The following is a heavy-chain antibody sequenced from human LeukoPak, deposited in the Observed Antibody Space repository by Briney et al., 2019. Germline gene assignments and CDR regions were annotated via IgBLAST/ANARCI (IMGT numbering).Heavy chain of an antibody. CDR1: GFSFSSFW. CDR2: IKQDGSEK. D-gene: IGHD1-7*01. V-gene: IGHV3-7*03. Sequence: GGSLRLSCATSGFSFSSFWMSWVRQAPGKGVEWVANIKQDGSEKYYVDSVKGRFTISRDNAKNSLYLQMNSLRAEDTAVYYCAREAGTTFYYYYGMDVWGQGTTVTVSS. CDR3: AREAGTTFYYYYGMDV. J-gene: IGHJ6*02.